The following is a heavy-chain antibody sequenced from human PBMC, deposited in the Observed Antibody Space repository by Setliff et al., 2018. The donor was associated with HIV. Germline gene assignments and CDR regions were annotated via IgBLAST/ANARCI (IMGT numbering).Heavy chain of an antibody. CDR3: ARTRGYSYGTLAGFDY. D-gene: IGHD5-18*01. Sequence: SETLSLTCTVSGASIRSQYWSWIRKPPGKGLEWIGYISYSGSTNYNPSLESRVAMSVDTSKQQFSLEVSSVTAADTAVYYCARTRGYSYGTLAGFDYWGRGSLVTVLL. J-gene: IGHJ4*01. CDR2: ISYSGST. V-gene: IGHV4-59*11. CDR1: GASIRSQY.